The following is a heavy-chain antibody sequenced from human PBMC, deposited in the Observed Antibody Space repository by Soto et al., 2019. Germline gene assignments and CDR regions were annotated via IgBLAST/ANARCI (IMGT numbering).Heavy chain of an antibody. CDR3: AKGHYNWNLPGWFDP. CDR2: VSSSGDRT. V-gene: IGHV3-23*01. CDR1: GFTITRNA. J-gene: IGHJ5*02. D-gene: IGHD1-20*01. Sequence: GGSLRLSCAASGFTITRNAMSWVRQGPGKGLEWVSGVSSSGDRTYYTDSVKGRFTIASDNSKNTLYLQMDSLRAEDTATYYCAKGHYNWNLPGWFDPWGQGTLVTVSS.